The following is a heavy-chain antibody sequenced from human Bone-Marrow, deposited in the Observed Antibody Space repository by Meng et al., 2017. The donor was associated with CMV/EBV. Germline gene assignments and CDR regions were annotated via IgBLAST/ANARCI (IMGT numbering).Heavy chain of an antibody. CDR2: ISHSGST. J-gene: IGHJ6*02. CDR1: GGSFSGYY. Sequence: SETLSLTCAVYGGSFSGYYWNWIRQPPGKGLEWIGEISHSGSTNYNPSLKSRVTISVDTSKNQFSLKLSSVTAADTAVYYCARGRRYGYCSSTSCSPWYYYYYGMDVWGQGTTVTVSS. D-gene: IGHD2-2*01. CDR3: ARGRRYGYCSSTSCSPWYYYYYGMDV. V-gene: IGHV4-34*01.